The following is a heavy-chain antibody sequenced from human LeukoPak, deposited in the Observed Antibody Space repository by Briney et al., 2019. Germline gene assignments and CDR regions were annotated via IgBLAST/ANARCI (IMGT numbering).Heavy chain of an antibody. CDR1: GYTFSDYY. Sequence: VSVKVSCKTSGYTFSDYYLHWVRQAPGQGLEWMGWINPSSGGTKYVQKFQGRVTITRDTSISTGYMELSRLRSDDTAVYYCARPIRGSYVEDAFDMWGQGTMVTVSA. D-gene: IGHD1-26*01. CDR2: INPSSGGT. CDR3: ARPIRGSYVEDAFDM. J-gene: IGHJ3*02. V-gene: IGHV1-2*02.